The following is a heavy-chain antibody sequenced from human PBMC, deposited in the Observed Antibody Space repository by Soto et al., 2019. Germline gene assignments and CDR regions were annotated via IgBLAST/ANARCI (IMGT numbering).Heavy chain of an antibody. CDR2: IGTTGDT. J-gene: IGHJ4*02. V-gene: IGHV3-13*04. CDR1: GFTFSSYD. Sequence: GGSLRLSCSASGFTFSSYDMHWVRQGTGKGLEWVSAIGTTGDTYYAGSVKGRFTISRENTKNSLYLQMNSLRAGDTAIYFCARAIGPTLFDYWGQGTLVTVSS. CDR3: ARAIGPTLFDY. D-gene: IGHD3-22*01.